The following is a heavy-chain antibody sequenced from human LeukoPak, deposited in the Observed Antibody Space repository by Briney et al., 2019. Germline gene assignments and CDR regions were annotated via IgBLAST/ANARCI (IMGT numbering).Heavy chain of an antibody. J-gene: IGHJ4*02. CDR2: ISYDGSNK. D-gene: IGHD2-21*02. V-gene: IGHV3-30*18. Sequence: GRSLRLSCAASGFTFSSYGMHWVRQAPGKGLEWVAVISYDGSNKYYADSVKGRFTIPRDNSKNTLYLQMNSLRAEDTAVYYCAKSLTADCGGDCPLGYWGQGTLVTVSS. CDR1: GFTFSSYG. CDR3: AKSLTADCGGDCPLGY.